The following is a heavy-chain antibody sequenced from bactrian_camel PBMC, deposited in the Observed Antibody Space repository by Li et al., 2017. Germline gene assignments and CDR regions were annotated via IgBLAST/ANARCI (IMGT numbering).Heavy chain of an antibody. Sequence: HVQLVESGGGSVQAGGSLRLSCDVSGYTVSIHCMGWFRQAPGKEREGVASLGRYGATNYADSVKGRFTISRDNAKNTLYLQMNSLKPEDTAMYYCASDRGTGSYWREVCATRPVEQYSYWGQGTQVTVS. CDR2: LGRYGAT. V-gene: IGHV3S53*01. CDR3: ASDRGTGSYWREVCATRPVEQYSY. D-gene: IGHD3*01. J-gene: IGHJ4*01. CDR1: GYTVSIHC.